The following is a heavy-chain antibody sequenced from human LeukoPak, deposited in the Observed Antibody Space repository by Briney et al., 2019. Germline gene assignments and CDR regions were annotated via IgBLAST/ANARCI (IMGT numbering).Heavy chain of an antibody. CDR1: GFTFNDYY. CDR3: ATDGAGFDT. CDR2: VNIGGTNT. V-gene: IGHV3-11*01. J-gene: IGHJ5*02. Sequence: GGSLRLSCAASGFTFNDYYMSWIRQAPGKGLEWLSYVNIGGTNTHYADSVKGRLTISRDNAKKSLYLEMNNLRAEDTAVYYCATDGAGFDTWGQGVLVTVSS.